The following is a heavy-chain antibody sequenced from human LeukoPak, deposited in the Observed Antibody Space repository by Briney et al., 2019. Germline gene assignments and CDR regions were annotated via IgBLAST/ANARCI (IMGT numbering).Heavy chain of an antibody. CDR1: GVTVSSNY. CDR3: ARETRGDYMDV. D-gene: IGHD3-10*01. CDR2: IYSGGST. Sequence: GGSLRLSCAASGVTVSSNYMTWVRQAPGKGLEWVSVIYSGGSTYYADSVKGRFTTSRDNSKNTLYLQMNSLRAEDTAVYYCARETRGDYMDVWGKGTTVTISS. V-gene: IGHV3-66*01. J-gene: IGHJ6*03.